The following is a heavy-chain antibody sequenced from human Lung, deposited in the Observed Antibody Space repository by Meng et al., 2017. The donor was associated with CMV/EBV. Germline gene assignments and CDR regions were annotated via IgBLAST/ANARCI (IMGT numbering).Heavy chain of an antibody. CDR3: ARMDRDFWSGYCPGGMAV. D-gene: IGHD3-3*01. Sequence: GSLRLSXAASGFTFTNYWMTWVRQAPGKGLEWIGYIHYSGSPDYNPSLKSRVTISVDMSKKQFSLNLRSVTAADTAVYYCARMDRDFWSGYCPGGMAVWGTRHTV. V-gene: IGHV4-59*01. J-gene: IGHJ6*04. CDR2: IHYSGSP. CDR1: GFTFTNYW.